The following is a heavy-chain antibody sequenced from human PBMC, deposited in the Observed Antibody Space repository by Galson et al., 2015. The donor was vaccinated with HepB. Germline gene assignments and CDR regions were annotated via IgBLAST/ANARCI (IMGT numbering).Heavy chain of an antibody. V-gene: IGHV4-34*01. CDR3: ARAPGIAAAGPFDY. CDR1: GGSFSGYY. D-gene: IGHD6-13*01. Sequence: LTCAVYGGSFSGYYWSWIRQPPGKGLEWIGEINHSGSTNYNPSLKSRVTISVDTSKNQFSLKLSSVTAADTAVYYCARAPGIAAAGPFDYWGQGTLVTVSS. J-gene: IGHJ4*02. CDR2: INHSGST.